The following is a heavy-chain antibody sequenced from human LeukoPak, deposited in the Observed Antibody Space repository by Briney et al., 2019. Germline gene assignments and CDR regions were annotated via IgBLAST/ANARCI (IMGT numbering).Heavy chain of an antibody. Sequence: PGGSLRLSCAASGFMLSSTWMHWVRQAPGKGLVWVSRINSDATSTSYADSVRGRFTISRDDAKNTMYLQMNSLRAEDTAMYYCVRGSPGYSSSWRAYWGQGTLVTVSS. J-gene: IGHJ4*02. CDR1: GFMLSSTW. D-gene: IGHD6-13*01. V-gene: IGHV3-74*01. CDR2: INSDATST. CDR3: VRGSPGYSSSWRAY.